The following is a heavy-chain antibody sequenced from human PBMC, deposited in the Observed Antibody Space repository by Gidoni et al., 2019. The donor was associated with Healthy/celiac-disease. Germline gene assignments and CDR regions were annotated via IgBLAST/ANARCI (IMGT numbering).Heavy chain of an antibody. CDR1: GFTFDDYA. Sequence: EVQLVESGGGLVQPGRSLRLSCAASGFTFDDYAMHWVRQAPGKGLEWVSGISWNSGSIGYADSVKGRFTISRDNAKNSLYLQMNSLRAEDTALYYCAKDREQDCSGGSCSTPLDYWGQGTLVTVSS. CDR2: ISWNSGSI. J-gene: IGHJ4*02. CDR3: AKDREQDCSGGSCSTPLDY. V-gene: IGHV3-9*01. D-gene: IGHD2-15*01.